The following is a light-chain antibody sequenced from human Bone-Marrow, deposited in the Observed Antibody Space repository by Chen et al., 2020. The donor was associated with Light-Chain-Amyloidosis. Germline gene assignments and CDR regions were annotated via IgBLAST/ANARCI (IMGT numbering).Light chain of an antibody. V-gene: IGKV2D-29*02. CDR3: MQSIQLPLT. CDR2: EVS. Sequence: DIVMTQTPLSLSVTPGQPASISCKSSQSLRDIKTYLYWYLQKPGQSPQLLIYEVSNRFSGVPDRVSGSGSETDFTLKISRVEAEDVGVYYCMQSIQLPLTFGGGTKVGIK. J-gene: IGKJ4*01. CDR1: QSLRDIKTY.